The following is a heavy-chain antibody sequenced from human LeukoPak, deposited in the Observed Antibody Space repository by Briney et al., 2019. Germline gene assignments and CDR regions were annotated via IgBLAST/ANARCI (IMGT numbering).Heavy chain of an antibody. CDR1: GGSISSGGYS. V-gene: IGHV4-61*02. CDR3: ARDSKVGPTPSNWFDP. CDR2: IFTTGST. D-gene: IGHD1-26*01. Sequence: TSQTLSLTCAVSGGSISSGGYSWSWIRQPAGKGLEWIGRIFTTGSTNYNPSLMSRVTMSVDTSKNQFSLKLSSVTAADTAVYYCARDSKVGPTPSNWFDPWGQGTLVTVSS. J-gene: IGHJ5*02.